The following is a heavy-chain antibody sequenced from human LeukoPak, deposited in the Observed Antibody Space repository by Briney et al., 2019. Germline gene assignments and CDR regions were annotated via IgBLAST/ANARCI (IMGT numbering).Heavy chain of an antibody. V-gene: IGHV3-20*04. CDR1: GCIFDDYG. CDR2: IDWYGGST. CDR3: VRDKDIQGYSYGYYNESSGYAGALHI. J-gene: IGHJ3*02. Sequence: PWGSLSLTWIASGCIFDDYGMRWVRQAPGEGVEWVCGIDWYGGSTCYADSVKGRFTICRDNAETPLYLHVNCVSAEDAGFYFWVRDKDIQGYSYGYYNESSGYAGALHIWGQGTMVTVSS. D-gene: IGHD5-18*01.